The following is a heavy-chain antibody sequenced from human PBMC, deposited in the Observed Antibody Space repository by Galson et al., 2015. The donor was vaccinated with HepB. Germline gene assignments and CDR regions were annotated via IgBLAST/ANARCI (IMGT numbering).Heavy chain of an antibody. V-gene: IGHV1-46*04. CDR2: INPSGGST. CDR1: RYTFTSYY. Sequence: SVKVSCKASRYTFTSYYMHWVRQAPGQGLEWMGIINPSGGSTSYAQKLQGRVTMTRDTSTSTVYMELSSLRSEDTAVYYCARGSWYYYDSRGGWDYWGQGTLVTVSS. D-gene: IGHD3-22*01. J-gene: IGHJ4*02. CDR3: ARGSWYYYDSRGGWDY.